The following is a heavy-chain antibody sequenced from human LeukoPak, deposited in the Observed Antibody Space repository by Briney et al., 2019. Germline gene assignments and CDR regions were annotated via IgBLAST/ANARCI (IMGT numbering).Heavy chain of an antibody. V-gene: IGHV4-34*01. D-gene: IGHD6-6*01. J-gene: IGHJ4*02. CDR3: ARGRRGSSDFDY. CDR1: GGSFSGYY. Sequence: ETLSLTCAVYGGSFSGYYWSWIRQPPGKGLEWIGEINHSGSTNYNPSLKSRVTISVDTSKNQFSLKLSSVTAADTAVYYCARGRRGSSDFDYWGQGTLVTVSS. CDR2: INHSGST.